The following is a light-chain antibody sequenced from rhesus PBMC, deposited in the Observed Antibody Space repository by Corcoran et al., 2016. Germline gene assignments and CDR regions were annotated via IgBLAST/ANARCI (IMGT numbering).Light chain of an antibody. Sequence: DIQMTQSPSSLSASVGDTVTITCQASQGISKYLAWYQQKPGKAPKLLIYDAYTLQSGVPSRFSGSGYGTEFTLTIRSLQPEDFATYYCQQHNSYPFTFGPGTKLDIK. V-gene: IGKV1-25*01. CDR2: DAY. J-gene: IGKJ3*01. CDR1: QGISKY. CDR3: QQHNSYPFT.